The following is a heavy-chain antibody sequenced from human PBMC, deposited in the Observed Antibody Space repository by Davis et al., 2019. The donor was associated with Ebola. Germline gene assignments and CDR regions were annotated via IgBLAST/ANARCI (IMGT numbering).Heavy chain of an antibody. D-gene: IGHD3-10*01. CDR1: GFTFSNYA. CDR2: INGDSDHT. Sequence: GGSLRLSCAASGFTFSNYAMTWVRQAPGKGLEWVSAINGDSDHTYYAESVKGRFTISRDNPKNTLYLLMNSLRAEDTAVYYCARIEAYGSGNFFDYWGQGTLVTVSS. J-gene: IGHJ4*02. V-gene: IGHV3-23*01. CDR3: ARIEAYGSGNFFDY.